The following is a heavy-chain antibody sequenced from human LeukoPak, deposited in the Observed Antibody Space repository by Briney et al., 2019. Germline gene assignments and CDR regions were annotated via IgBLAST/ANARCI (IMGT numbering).Heavy chain of an antibody. Sequence: PSETLSLTCTVSGGSISSGGYYWSWIRQHPGKGLEWIGYIYYSGSTYYNPSLKSRVTISVDTSKNQFSLKLSSVTAADTAVYYCASLTIVGATEGWFDPWGQGTLVTVSS. CDR2: IYYSGST. CDR1: GGSISSGGYY. CDR3: ASLTIVGATEGWFDP. J-gene: IGHJ5*02. V-gene: IGHV4-31*03. D-gene: IGHD1-26*01.